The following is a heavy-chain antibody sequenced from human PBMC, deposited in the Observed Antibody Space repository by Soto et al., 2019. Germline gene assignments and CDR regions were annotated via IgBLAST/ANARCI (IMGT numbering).Heavy chain of an antibody. CDR1: GFTFTAYP. J-gene: IGHJ6*02. CDR3: ARDDDLLYAKSDYFGFDV. D-gene: IGHD3-10*01. Sequence: GASVKVSCKTSGFTFTAYPLHWVRQAPGQGLEWMGYINPSRGSAQYSQKFQGRVTMTRDTSLNTAYMEVNGLKSDDTALYFCARDDDLLYAKSDYFGFDVWGQGTMVTVYS. CDR2: INPSRGSA. V-gene: IGHV1-2*02.